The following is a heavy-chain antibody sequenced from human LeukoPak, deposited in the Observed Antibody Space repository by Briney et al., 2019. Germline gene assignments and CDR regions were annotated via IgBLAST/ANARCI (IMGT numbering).Heavy chain of an antibody. CDR1: GFTFDDYA. Sequence: GGSLRLSCAASGFTFDDYAMHWVRQAPGKGLEWVSGISWNSGSIGYVDSVKGRFTISRDNAKNSLYLQVNSLRTEDTAVYYCAKGGKWDVTPFDYWGQGTLVTVSS. V-gene: IGHV3-9*01. J-gene: IGHJ4*02. CDR2: ISWNSGSI. D-gene: IGHD1-26*01. CDR3: AKGGKWDVTPFDY.